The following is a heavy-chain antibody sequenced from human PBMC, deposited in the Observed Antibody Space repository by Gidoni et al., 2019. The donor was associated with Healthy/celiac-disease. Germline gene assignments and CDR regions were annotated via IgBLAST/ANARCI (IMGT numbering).Heavy chain of an antibody. CDR1: GFTFSSYA. Sequence: EVQLLESGGGLVQPGGSLRLSCAASGFTFSSYAMSWVRQAPGKGLEWVSASRGSGGSTYYADSGKGRFTISRDNSKNTLYLQMNSLRAEDTAVYYCAKEGFRAHSALDYWGQGTLVTVSS. J-gene: IGHJ4*02. CDR2: SRGSGGST. V-gene: IGHV3-23*01. CDR3: AKEGFRAHSALDY.